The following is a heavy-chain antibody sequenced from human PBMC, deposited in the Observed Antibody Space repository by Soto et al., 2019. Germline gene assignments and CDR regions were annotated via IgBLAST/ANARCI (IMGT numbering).Heavy chain of an antibody. V-gene: IGHV4-30-2*01. CDR3: ARIKNYYGSGSYYGPYLGYYYYGMDV. D-gene: IGHD3-10*01. Sequence: PSETLSLTCAVSGGSISSGGYSWSWIRQPPGKGLEWIGYIYHSGSTYYNPSLKSRVTISVDRSKNQFSLKLSSVTAADTAVYYCARIKNYYGSGSYYGPYLGYYYYGMDVWGQGTTVTVSS. J-gene: IGHJ6*02. CDR1: GGSISSGGYS. CDR2: IYHSGST.